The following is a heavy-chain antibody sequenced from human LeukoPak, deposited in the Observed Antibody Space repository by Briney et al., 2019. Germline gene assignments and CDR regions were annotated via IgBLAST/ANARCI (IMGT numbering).Heavy chain of an antibody. CDR2: IYYSVTT. J-gene: IGHJ4*02. V-gene: IGHV4-39*07. CDR3: ASSISYDNGVLFVV. D-gene: IGHD3-22*01. Sequence: PSETLSLTCTVSGDSISSSSYYWGWIRQPPGKGLEWIGSIYYSVTTYYNPSLKSRVTISVDTSKNQFSLKLSSVTAADTAVYYCASSISYDNGVLFVVWGQGTLVTVSS. CDR1: GDSISSSSYY.